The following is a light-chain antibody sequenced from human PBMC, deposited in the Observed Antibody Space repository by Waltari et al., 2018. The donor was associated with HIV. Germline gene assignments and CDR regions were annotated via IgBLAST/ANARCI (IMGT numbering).Light chain of an antibody. Sequence: QVVLTQAPSASASLGTSVTFTCTLSSGHSSYYIAWHPQPPGKGPRYLMKLHSDGSHNRGDGIPDRFSGSSSGAERHLIISSLHSDDEADYYCQTWGSGIVIFGGGTKLTVL. CDR2: LHSDGSH. CDR1: SGHSSYY. V-gene: IGLV4-69*01. J-gene: IGLJ2*01. CDR3: QTWGSGIVI.